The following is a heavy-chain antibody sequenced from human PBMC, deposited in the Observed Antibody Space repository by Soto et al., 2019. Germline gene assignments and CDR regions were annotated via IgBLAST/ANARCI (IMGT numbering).Heavy chain of an antibody. CDR3: ASRRYYYDSSGYYVPLHYYGMDV. Sequence: QVQLVQSGAEVKKPGSSVKVSCKASGGTFSSYAISWVRQAPGQGLEWMGGIIPIFGTAHYAQKFQGRVTITADKSTSTAYMELSSLRSEDTAVYYCASRRYYYDSSGYYVPLHYYGMDVWGQGTTVTVSS. CDR1: GGTFSSYA. CDR2: IIPIFGTA. J-gene: IGHJ6*02. V-gene: IGHV1-69*06. D-gene: IGHD3-22*01.